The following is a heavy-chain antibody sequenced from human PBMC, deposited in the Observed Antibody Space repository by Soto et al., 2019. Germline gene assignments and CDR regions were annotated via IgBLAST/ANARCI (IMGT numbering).Heavy chain of an antibody. V-gene: IGHV4-34*01. J-gene: IGHJ4*02. Sequence: SETLSLTCAVYGGSFSGYYVSWIRQPPGKGLEWIGEINHSGSTNYNPSLKSRVTIPVDTSKNQFSLKLSSVTAADTAVYYCARGVRVSYDSSGYPYFDYWGQGTLVTVSS. D-gene: IGHD3-22*01. CDR2: INHSGST. CDR3: ARGVRVSYDSSGYPYFDY. CDR1: GGSFSGYY.